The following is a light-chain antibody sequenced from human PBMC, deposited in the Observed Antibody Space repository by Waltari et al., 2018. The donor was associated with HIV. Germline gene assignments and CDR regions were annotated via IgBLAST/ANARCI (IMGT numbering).Light chain of an antibody. CDR3: SSYADRNGFYVV. J-gene: IGLJ2*01. Sequence: QSALTQPPSASGSPGPSVTISCTGTNRDIGGYNYVSWYQQHPGKAPKLVISEVTKRPAGVPDRFSGSKSGTTASLTVSGLQAEDEADYYCSSYADRNGFYVVFGGGTRLTVL. V-gene: IGLV2-8*01. CDR1: NRDIGGYNY. CDR2: EVT.